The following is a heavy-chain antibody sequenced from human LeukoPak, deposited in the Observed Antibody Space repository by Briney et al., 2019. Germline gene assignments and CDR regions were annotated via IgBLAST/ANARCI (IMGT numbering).Heavy chain of an antibody. V-gene: IGHV3-21*01. Sequence: PGGSLRLSCAASGFTVSSYSMNWVRQAPGKGLEWVSSISSSSSYIYYADSVKGRFTISRDNAKNSLYLQMNSLRAEDTAVYYCARDGGYMVGANDAFDIWGQGTMVTVSS. D-gene: IGHD1-26*01. CDR2: ISSSSSYI. CDR1: GFTVSSYS. CDR3: ARDGGYMVGANDAFDI. J-gene: IGHJ3*02.